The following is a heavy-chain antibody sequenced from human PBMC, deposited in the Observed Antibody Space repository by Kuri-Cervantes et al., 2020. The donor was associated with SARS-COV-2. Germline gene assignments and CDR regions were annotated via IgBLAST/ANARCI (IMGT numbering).Heavy chain of an antibody. J-gene: IGHJ6*02. D-gene: IGHD2-2*02. V-gene: IGHV4-34*01. CDR2: INHSGST. CDR3: ARDPRHYCSSTSCYSYYGMDV. Sequence: SETLSLTCAVYGGSFSGYYWSWIRQPSGKGLEWIGEINHSGSTNYNPSLKSRVTISVDTSKNQFSLKLSSVTAADTAVYYCARDPRHYCSSTSCYSYYGMDVWGQGTTVTVSS. CDR1: GGSFSGYY.